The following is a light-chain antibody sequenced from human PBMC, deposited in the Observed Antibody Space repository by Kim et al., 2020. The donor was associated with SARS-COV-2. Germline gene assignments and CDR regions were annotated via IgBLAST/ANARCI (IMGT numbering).Light chain of an antibody. CDR2: QDN. V-gene: IGLV3-1*01. J-gene: IGLJ1*01. CDR3: QAWDSSTYV. Sequence: SVFPGQTASITCSGDKLGDRYASWYQQKSGQSPVLVIYQDNKRPSGIPERFSGSNSGNTATLTISGTQAMDEADYYCQAWDSSTYVFGPGTEVTVL. CDR1: KLGDRY.